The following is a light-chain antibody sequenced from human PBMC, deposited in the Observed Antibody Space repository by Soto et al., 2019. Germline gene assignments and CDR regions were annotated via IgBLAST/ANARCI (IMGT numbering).Light chain of an antibody. CDR1: QDISNY. J-gene: IGKJ4*01. CDR3: QQYHNLRLT. V-gene: IGKV1-33*01. CDR2: DAS. Sequence: DIQMTQSPSSLSASVGDRVTITCQASQDISNYLNWYQQKPGKAPKLLIYDASNLKTGVPSRFSGSGSGTDFTFTISSLQPEDIATYYCQQYHNLRLTFGGGTKVEIK.